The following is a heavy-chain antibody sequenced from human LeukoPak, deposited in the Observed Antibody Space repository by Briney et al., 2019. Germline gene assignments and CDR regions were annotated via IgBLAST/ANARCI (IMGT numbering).Heavy chain of an antibody. D-gene: IGHD3-22*01. CDR1: GFTLSTYW. Sequence: PGGSLRLSCAASGFTLSTYWMSWVRQAPRKGLEWVANIKEDGSEKYYGDSVKGRFTISRDNAKNSLYLQMNSLRAEDTAVYYCARDSSGYQWGQGTLVTVSS. CDR3: ARDSSGYQ. V-gene: IGHV3-7*01. J-gene: IGHJ4*02. CDR2: IKEDGSEK.